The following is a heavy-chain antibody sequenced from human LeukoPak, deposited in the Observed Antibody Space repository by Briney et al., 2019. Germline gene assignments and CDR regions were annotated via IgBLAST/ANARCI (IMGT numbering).Heavy chain of an antibody. CDR1: GFTFDDFG. D-gene: IGHD3-10*02. CDR3: ARARFGELLSYFDY. CDR2: INWNGGST. J-gene: IGHJ4*02. Sequence: GGSLRLSCAASGFTFDDFGMSWVGQAPGKGLEWVSGINWNGGSTGYADSVKGRFTICRDNAKNPLYLQMNSLRAEDTALYYCARARFGELLSYFDYWGQGTLVSVSS. V-gene: IGHV3-20*04.